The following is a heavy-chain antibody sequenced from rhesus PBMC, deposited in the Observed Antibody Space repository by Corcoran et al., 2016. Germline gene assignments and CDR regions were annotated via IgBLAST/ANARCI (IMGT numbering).Heavy chain of an antibody. V-gene: IGHV1-111*02. D-gene: IGHD6-13*01. J-gene: IGHJ4*01. CDR1: GSTSTDYY. CDR3: ATVYSSWSSFDY. CDR2: VDPEDGQA. Sequence: EVQMVQSGAEVKKPGASVKISCKDSGSTSTDYYLNRCRQHPEKGLEWRGRVDPEDGQAIHAQKCQDRVTITADTSTDTADMELSSLRSEDTAVYYCATVYSSWSSFDYWGQGVLVTVSS.